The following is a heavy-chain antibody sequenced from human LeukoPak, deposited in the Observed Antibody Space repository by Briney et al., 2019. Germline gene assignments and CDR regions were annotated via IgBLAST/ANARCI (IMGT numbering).Heavy chain of an antibody. V-gene: IGHV3-48*03. CDR1: GFSFSNYD. CDR2: ISRSGRTV. Sequence: GGSLRLFCKASGFSFSNYDMNWVRQAPGKGLEWISYISRSGRTVTYADSVGGRSSLSRDNARNALSLQLDSLRVEDTAVYYCARDLLDTATAWGQGTLVVVSS. J-gene: IGHJ5*02. D-gene: IGHD2-15*01. CDR3: ARDLLDTATA.